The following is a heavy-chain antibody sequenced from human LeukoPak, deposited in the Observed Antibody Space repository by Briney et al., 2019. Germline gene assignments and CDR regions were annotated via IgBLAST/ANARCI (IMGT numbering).Heavy chain of an antibody. V-gene: IGHV3-11*06. CDR1: GFTFSDYY. J-gene: IGHJ4*02. CDR3: ARDPHSSGTFDY. CDR2: VNSISNYI. D-gene: IGHD3-22*01. Sequence: SGGSLRLSCAASGFTFSDYYLTWIRQAPGKGLEWVACVNSISNYINYAESVKGRFTISRDNAKNSLYLQMNSLRAEDTAVYYCARDPHSSGTFDYWGQGTLVTVSS.